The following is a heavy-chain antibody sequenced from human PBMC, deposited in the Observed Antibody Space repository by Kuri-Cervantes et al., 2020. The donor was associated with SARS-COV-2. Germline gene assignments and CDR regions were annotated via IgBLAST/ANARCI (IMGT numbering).Heavy chain of an antibody. J-gene: IGHJ4*02. Sequence: GGSLRLSCAASGFTFSSYAMHWVRQAPGKGLEWVAVISYDGSNKYYADSVKGRFTISRDNSKNTVYLQMDSLRAEDTAMYYCARDFTLRGVNPFDYWGQGTLVTVSS. CDR1: GFTFSSYA. CDR3: ARDFTLRGVNPFDY. V-gene: IGHV3-30*14. D-gene: IGHD3-16*01. CDR2: ISYDGSNK.